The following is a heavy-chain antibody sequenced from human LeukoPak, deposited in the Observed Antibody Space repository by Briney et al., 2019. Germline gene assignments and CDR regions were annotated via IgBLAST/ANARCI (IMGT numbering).Heavy chain of an antibody. CDR3: AKARSYSSSALYFDY. CDR2: ISGSGGST. V-gene: IGHV3-23*01. D-gene: IGHD6-13*01. J-gene: IGHJ4*02. CDR1: GFTFSDYY. Sequence: GGSLRLSCAASGFTFSDYYMSWIRQAPGKGLEWVSAISGSGGSTYYADSVKGRFTISRDNSKNTLYLQMNSLRAEDTAVYYCAKARSYSSSALYFDYWGQGTLVTVSS.